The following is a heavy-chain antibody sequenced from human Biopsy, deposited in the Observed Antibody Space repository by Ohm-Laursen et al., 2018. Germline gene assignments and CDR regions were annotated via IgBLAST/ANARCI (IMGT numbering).Heavy chain of an antibody. CDR1: GVTLSGYS. CDR2: IKEDGSLI. Sequence: GSLRLSCSASGVTLSGYSMNWVRQAPGKGLEWIANIKEDGSLIYYLDSVKGRFTISRDNAKNSVYLQMHSLRTEDTGVYYCARDVRYLDFWGRGTLVTVSS. CDR3: ARDVRYLDF. J-gene: IGHJ2*01. V-gene: IGHV3-7*01.